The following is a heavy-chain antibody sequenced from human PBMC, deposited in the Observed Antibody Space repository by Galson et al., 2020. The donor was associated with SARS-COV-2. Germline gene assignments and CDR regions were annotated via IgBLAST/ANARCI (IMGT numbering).Heavy chain of an antibody. CDR3: ARDLWKYYYDSSGPCKDYYYYGMDV. CDR2: IIPIFGTA. D-gene: IGHD3-22*01. CDR1: GGTFSSYA. Sequence: SVKVSCKASGGTFSSYAISWVRQAPGQGLEWMGGIIPIFGTANYAQKFQGRVTITADESTSTAYMELSSLRSEDTAVYYCARDLWKYYYDSSGPCKDYYYYGMDVWGQGTTVTVSS. J-gene: IGHJ6*02. V-gene: IGHV1-69*13.